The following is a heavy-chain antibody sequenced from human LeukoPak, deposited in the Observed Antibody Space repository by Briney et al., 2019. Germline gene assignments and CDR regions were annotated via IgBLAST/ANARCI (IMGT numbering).Heavy chain of an antibody. V-gene: IGHV4-30-2*01. CDR1: GGSISSGGYY. CDR2: IYHSGST. Sequence: PSETLSLTCTVSGGSISSGGYYWSWIRQPPGKGLEWIGYIYHSGSTYYNPSLKSRATISVDTSKNQFFLKLSSVTAADTAVYYCARGSLRLGPQTPGGGGVFDYWGQGTLVTVSS. J-gene: IGHJ4*02. D-gene: IGHD3-16*01. CDR3: ARGSLRLGPQTPGGGGVFDY.